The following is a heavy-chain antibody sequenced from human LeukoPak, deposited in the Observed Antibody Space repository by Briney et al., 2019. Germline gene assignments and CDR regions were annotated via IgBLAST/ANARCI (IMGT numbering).Heavy chain of an antibody. CDR3: AKEDYYDSSGYYTAFDY. V-gene: IGHV3-23*01. Sequence: GGSLRLSCAASRFTFSSYAMSWVRQAPGKGLEWVSAISGSGGSTYYADSVKGRFTISRDNSKHTLYLQMNSLRAEDTAVYYCAKEDYYDSSGYYTAFDYWGQGTLVTVSS. D-gene: IGHD3-22*01. CDR1: RFTFSSYA. J-gene: IGHJ4*02. CDR2: ISGSGGST.